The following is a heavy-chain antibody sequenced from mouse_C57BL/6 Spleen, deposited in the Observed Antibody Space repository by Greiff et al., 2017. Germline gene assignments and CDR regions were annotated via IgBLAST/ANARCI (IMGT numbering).Heavy chain of an antibody. V-gene: IGHV1-18*01. J-gene: IGHJ3*01. CDR3: AREGGLYYYGSRGFAY. D-gene: IGHD1-1*01. Sequence: EVQLQQSGPELVKPGASVKIPCKASGYTFTDYNMDWVQQSHGKSLEWIGDINPNNGGTIYNQKFKGKATLTVDKSSSTAYMELRSLTSEDTAVYYCAREGGLYYYGSRGFAYWGQGTLVTVSA. CDR2: INPNNGGT. CDR1: GYTFTDYN.